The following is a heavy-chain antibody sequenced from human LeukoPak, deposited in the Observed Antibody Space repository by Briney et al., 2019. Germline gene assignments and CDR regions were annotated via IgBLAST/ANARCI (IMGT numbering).Heavy chain of an antibody. V-gene: IGHV4-61*02. J-gene: IGHJ4*02. CDR2: VPISGGT. CDR3: ARLRNVVLFDY. CDR1: GDSISSDISY. Sequence: PSETLSLTCTVSGDSISSDISYWSWIRQPAGKELEWIGRVPISGGTNYNPSLRSRVTISVDTSKNQFSLILSSVTAADTAMYFCARLRNVVLFDYWGQGTLVTVSS. D-gene: IGHD2-15*01.